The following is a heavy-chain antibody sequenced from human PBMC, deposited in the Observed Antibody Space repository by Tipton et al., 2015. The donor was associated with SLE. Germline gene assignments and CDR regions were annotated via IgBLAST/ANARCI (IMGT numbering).Heavy chain of an antibody. V-gene: IGHV1-69*01. CDR3: ARSRYYDSFPVPHY. Sequence: QSGPEVKKPGSSVKVSCKASGGTFSNYAITWVRQAPGQGLEWMGGIIPIFNTPNYAQKFQGRVTITADVSTGTAYMELSSLRSEDTAVYYCARSRYYDSFPVPHYWGQGTLVTVSS. CDR1: GGTFSNYA. D-gene: IGHD3-22*01. CDR2: IIPIFNTP. J-gene: IGHJ4*02.